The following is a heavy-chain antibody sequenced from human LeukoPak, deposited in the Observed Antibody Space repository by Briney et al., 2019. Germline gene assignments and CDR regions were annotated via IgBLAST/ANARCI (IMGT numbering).Heavy chain of an antibody. Sequence: PGGSLRLSCAASGFTFSSYSMNWVRQAPGKGLEWVSSISSSSSYIYYADSVKGRFTISRDNAKNSLYLQMNSLRAEDTAVYYCARDRVAARQEFFDYWGQGTLVTVSS. D-gene: IGHD6-6*01. CDR1: GFTFSSYS. V-gene: IGHV3-21*01. CDR2: ISSSSSYI. J-gene: IGHJ4*02. CDR3: ARDRVAARQEFFDY.